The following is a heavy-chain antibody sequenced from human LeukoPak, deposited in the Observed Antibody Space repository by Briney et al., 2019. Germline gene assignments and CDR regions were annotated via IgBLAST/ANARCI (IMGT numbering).Heavy chain of an antibody. CDR1: GGSFGGYF. J-gene: IGHJ4*02. D-gene: IGHD1-14*01. V-gene: IGHV4-34*01. CDR3: ASGWVPFDY. Sequence: SETLSLTCAVYGGSFGGYFWTWIRQPPGKGLEWIGEINRSGSTNYNPSLKSRVTISVDTSKNQFSLKLTSVTAADTAVYYCASGWVPFDYWGQGTLVTVSS. CDR2: INRSGST.